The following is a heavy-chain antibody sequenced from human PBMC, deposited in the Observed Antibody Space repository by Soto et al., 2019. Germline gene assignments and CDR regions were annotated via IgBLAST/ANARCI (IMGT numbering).Heavy chain of an antibody. Sequence: PSETLSLTCTVSGGSISSGGYYWSWIRQHPGKGLEWIGYIYYSGSTYYNPSLKSRVTISVDTSKNQFSLKLSSVTAADTAVYYCARDVYDYPNYFDYWGQGTLVTVSS. J-gene: IGHJ4*02. D-gene: IGHD4-17*01. CDR1: GGSISSGGYY. V-gene: IGHV4-31*03. CDR3: ARDVYDYPNYFDY. CDR2: IYYSGST.